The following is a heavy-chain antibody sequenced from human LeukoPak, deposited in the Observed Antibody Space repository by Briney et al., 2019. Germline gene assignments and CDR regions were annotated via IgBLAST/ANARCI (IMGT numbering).Heavy chain of an antibody. Sequence: PSETLSLTCTVSGGSISSSSYYWGWIRQPPGKGLEWIGSIYYSGSTYYNPSLKSRFTISVDTSKNQFSLKLSSVTAADPAVCYCARQRTYGSGSHDYWGQGTLVTVSS. D-gene: IGHD3-10*01. CDR1: GGSISSSSYY. J-gene: IGHJ4*02. CDR3: ARQRTYGSGSHDY. CDR2: IYYSGST. V-gene: IGHV4-39*01.